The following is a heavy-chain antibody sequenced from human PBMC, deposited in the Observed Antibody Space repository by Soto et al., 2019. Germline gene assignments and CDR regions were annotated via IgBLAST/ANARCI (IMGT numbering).Heavy chain of an antibody. CDR1: GFTFSSYG. CDR3: AKDASSGYYPLFDY. V-gene: IGHV3-30*18. CDR2: ISYDGSNK. J-gene: IGHJ4*02. D-gene: IGHD3-22*01. Sequence: GGSLRLSCAASGFTFSSYGMHWVRQAPGKGLEWVAVISYDGSNKYYADSVKGRFTISRDNSKNTLYLQMNSLRAEDTAVYYCAKDASSGYYPLFDYWGQGTLVTVSS.